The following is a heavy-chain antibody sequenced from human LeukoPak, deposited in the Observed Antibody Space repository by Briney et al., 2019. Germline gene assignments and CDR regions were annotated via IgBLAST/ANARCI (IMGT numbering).Heavy chain of an antibody. Sequence: GGSLRLSCAASGFTFSSYGMHWVRQAPGKGLEWVAVIWYDGSNKYYADSVKGRFTISRDNSKNTLYLQMNSLRAEDTAVYYCASDWGMAPGDYRGQGTLVTVSS. V-gene: IGHV3-33*01. CDR3: ASDWGMAPGDY. CDR2: IWYDGSNK. D-gene: IGHD2-8*01. J-gene: IGHJ4*02. CDR1: GFTFSSYG.